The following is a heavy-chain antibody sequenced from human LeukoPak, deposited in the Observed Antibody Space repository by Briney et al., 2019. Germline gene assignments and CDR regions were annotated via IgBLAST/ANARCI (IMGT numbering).Heavy chain of an antibody. Sequence: SETLSLTCTVSGGSIRSSYYYWGWIRQPPGKGLEWIGSIYDSGSTYYNPSLKSRVTISVDTSKNQFSLKLSSVTAADTAVYYCARGGLELTPHYFDYWGQGTLVTVSS. J-gene: IGHJ4*02. CDR1: GGSIRSSYYY. D-gene: IGHD1-7*01. CDR2: IYDSGST. V-gene: IGHV4-39*07. CDR3: ARGGLELTPHYFDY.